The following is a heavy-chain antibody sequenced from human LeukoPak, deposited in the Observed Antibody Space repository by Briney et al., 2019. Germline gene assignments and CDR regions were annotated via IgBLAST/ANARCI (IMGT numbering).Heavy chain of an antibody. CDR2: INHSGST. D-gene: IGHD3-3*01. CDR1: GGSFSGYY. J-gene: IGHJ4*02. CDR3: ARGRGDFWSGYYYFDY. V-gene: IGHV4-34*01. Sequence: SETLSLTCAVYGGSFSGYYWSWIRQPPGKGLEWMGEINHSGSTNYNPSLKSRVTISVDTSKNQFSLKLSSVTAADTAVYYCARGRGDFWSGYYYFDYWGQGTLVTVSS.